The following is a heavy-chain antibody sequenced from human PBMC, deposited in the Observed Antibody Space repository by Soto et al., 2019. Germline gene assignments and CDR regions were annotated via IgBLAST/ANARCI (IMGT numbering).Heavy chain of an antibody. J-gene: IGHJ6*02. CDR1: GFTFSSYE. Sequence: GSLRLSCAASGFTFSSYEMNWVRQAPGKGLEWVSYISSSGSTIYYADSVKGRFTISRDNAKNSLYLQMNSLRAEDTAVYYCARYCSSTSCYFSAGSGMDVWGQGTTVTVSS. V-gene: IGHV3-48*03. CDR3: ARYCSSTSCYFSAGSGMDV. D-gene: IGHD2-2*01. CDR2: ISSSGSTI.